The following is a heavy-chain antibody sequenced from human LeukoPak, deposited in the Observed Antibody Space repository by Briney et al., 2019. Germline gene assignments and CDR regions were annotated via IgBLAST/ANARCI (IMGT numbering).Heavy chain of an antibody. J-gene: IGHJ4*02. CDR1: GYTLTSYY. Sequence: ASVKVSCKASGYTLTSYYMHWVRQAPGQGLEWMGIINPRSGGTTYAQKFQGRVTMTRDTSTSTVYMELSSLRSEDTAVYYCARRRWRSFDYWGQGTLVTVSS. CDR3: ARRRWRSFDY. V-gene: IGHV1-46*01. CDR2: INPRSGGT. D-gene: IGHD2-21*01.